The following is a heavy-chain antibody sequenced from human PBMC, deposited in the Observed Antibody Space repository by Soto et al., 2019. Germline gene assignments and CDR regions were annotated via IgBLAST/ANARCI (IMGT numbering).Heavy chain of an antibody. J-gene: IGHJ3*02. Sequence: GGSXRLSCASSGFTFSSYGMHWVRQAPGKGLEWVAVISYDGSNKYYADSVKGRFTISRDNSKNTLYLQMNSLRAEDTAVYYCEKEELLWFGDYRAFDIWGQGTMVTVSS. CDR2: ISYDGSNK. V-gene: IGHV3-30*18. D-gene: IGHD3-10*01. CDR3: EKEELLWFGDYRAFDI. CDR1: GFTFSSYG.